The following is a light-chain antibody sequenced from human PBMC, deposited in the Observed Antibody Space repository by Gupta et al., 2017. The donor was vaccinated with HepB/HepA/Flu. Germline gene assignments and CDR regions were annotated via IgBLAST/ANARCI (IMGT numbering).Light chain of an antibody. CDR1: QSVSSY. Sequence: EIVLTQSPATLSLSPGERATLSCRASQSVSSYLAWYQQKPGQAPRLLIYDAANRATGITARFSGSGYGKEFTLTISSREQEDFAVYYCQQPSNWPPLTFGGGTKVEIK. V-gene: IGKV3-11*01. CDR2: DAA. J-gene: IGKJ4*01. CDR3: QQPSNWPPLT.